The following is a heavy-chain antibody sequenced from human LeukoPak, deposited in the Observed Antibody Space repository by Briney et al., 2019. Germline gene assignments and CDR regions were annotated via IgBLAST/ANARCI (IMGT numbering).Heavy chain of an antibody. CDR1: GFTFSTYA. J-gene: IGHJ6*02. D-gene: IGHD3-22*01. Sequence: GGSLRLSCAASGFTFSTYAMSWARQAPGKGLEWVSAISGSGGSTYYADSVKGRFTISRDNSKNTLYLQMNSLRAEDTAVYYCGWAPVRSSYYGMDVWGQGTTVTVSS. V-gene: IGHV3-23*01. CDR2: ISGSGGST. CDR3: GWAPVRSSYYGMDV.